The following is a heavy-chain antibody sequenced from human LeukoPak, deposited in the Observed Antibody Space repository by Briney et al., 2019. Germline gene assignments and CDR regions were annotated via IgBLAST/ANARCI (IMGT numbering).Heavy chain of an antibody. CDR1: GFTFISYG. CDR3: AKDHYDSSVHDAFDI. D-gene: IGHD3-22*01. CDR2: IWYDGSNK. J-gene: IGHJ3*02. Sequence: GGSLRLSCAAPGFTFISYGMHWVRQAPGKGLDWVAVIWYDGSNKYYADSVKSRFTISRDNSKNTLYLQMNSLRAEDTAVYYCAKDHYDSSVHDAFDIWGQGTMVTVSS. V-gene: IGHV3-33*06.